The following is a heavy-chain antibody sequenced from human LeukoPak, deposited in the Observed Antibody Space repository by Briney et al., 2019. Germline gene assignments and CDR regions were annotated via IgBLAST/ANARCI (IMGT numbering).Heavy chain of an antibody. Sequence: SETLSLTCAVSGGSISSNSYYWGWIRQPPGTGLEWIGGIYYSGSTYYNPSLKSRVTISVDTSKNQFSLKLSSVTAADTAVYYCAREGIAVASSDYWGQGTLVTVSS. V-gene: IGHV4-39*07. D-gene: IGHD6-19*01. CDR3: AREGIAVASSDY. CDR1: GGSISSNSYY. CDR2: IYYSGST. J-gene: IGHJ4*02.